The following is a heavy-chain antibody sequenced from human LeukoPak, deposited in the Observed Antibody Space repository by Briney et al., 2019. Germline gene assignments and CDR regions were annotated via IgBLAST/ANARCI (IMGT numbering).Heavy chain of an antibody. J-gene: IGHJ4*02. V-gene: IGHV1-18*01. CDR2: ISAYNGNT. Sequence: GASVKVSCKASGYTFTSYGISWVRQAPGQGLEWMGWISAYNGNTNYAQKFQGRVTMTEDTSTDTAYMELSSLRSEDTAVYYCATSEWDIVGATYWGQGTLVTVSS. D-gene: IGHD1-26*01. CDR1: GYTFTSYG. CDR3: ATSEWDIVGATY.